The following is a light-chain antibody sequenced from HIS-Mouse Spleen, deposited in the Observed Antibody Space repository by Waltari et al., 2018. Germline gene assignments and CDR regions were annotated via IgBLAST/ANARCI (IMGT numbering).Light chain of an antibody. CDR2: WQS. CDR1: QSVLYSSKNKNY. CDR3: QQYYSTPYT. J-gene: IGKJ2*01. Sequence: DIVMTQSPDSLAVSLGERATINCKSRQSVLYSSKNKNYLAWYQQKPGHPPQLLIYWQSTRESGVPDRFSGSGSGTDFTLTISSLQAEDVAVYYCQQYYSTPYTFGQGTKLEIK. V-gene: IGKV4-1*01.